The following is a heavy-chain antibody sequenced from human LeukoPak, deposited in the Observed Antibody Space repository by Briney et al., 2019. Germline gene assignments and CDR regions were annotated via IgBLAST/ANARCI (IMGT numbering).Heavy chain of an antibody. CDR1: GYTLTELS. Sequence: ASVKVSCKVSGYTLTELSMHWVRQAPGKGLEWMGGFDPEDGETIYAQKFQGRVTMTEDTSTDTAYMELSSLRSEDTAVYYCAVYCSSTSCYSATYYYYGMDVWGQGNPGHRLL. CDR2: FDPEDGET. CDR3: AVYCSSTSCYSATYYYYGMDV. D-gene: IGHD2-2*02. V-gene: IGHV1-24*01. J-gene: IGHJ6*02.